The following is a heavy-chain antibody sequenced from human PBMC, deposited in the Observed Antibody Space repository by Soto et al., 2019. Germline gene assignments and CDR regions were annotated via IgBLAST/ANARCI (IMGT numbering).Heavy chain of an antibody. Sequence: ASVKFSCKASGYTFTGYYMHWVRQAPGQGLEWMGWINPNSGGTNYAQKFQGWVTMTRDTSISTAYMELSRLRSDDTAVYYCARALVAGRFDPWGQGTLVTVSS. V-gene: IGHV1-2*04. CDR2: INPNSGGT. CDR1: GYTFTGYY. D-gene: IGHD6-19*01. J-gene: IGHJ5*02. CDR3: ARALVAGRFDP.